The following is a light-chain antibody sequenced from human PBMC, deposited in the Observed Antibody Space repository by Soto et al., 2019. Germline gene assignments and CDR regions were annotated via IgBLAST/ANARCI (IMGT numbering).Light chain of an antibody. V-gene: IGLV2-14*01. Sequence: QSVLTQPASVSVSPGQSIPVSCTGTSDDIGRYNHVSWYQQHPGKAPKLMISEVTNRPSGVSNRFSGSKSGNTASLTISRLQAEDEADYYCASYRTINTYVFGTGTKVTVL. CDR2: EVT. CDR1: SDDIGRYNH. J-gene: IGLJ1*01. CDR3: ASYRTINTYV.